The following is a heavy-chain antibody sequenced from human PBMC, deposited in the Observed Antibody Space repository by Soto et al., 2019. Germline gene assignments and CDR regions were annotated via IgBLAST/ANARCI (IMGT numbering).Heavy chain of an antibody. V-gene: IGHV3-23*01. J-gene: IGHJ3*01. Sequence: EVQLLESGGGLVQPGGSLRLSCAASGFTFSSYAMSWVRQAPGKGLEWVSAISGSGGSTYYADSVKGRFTISRDNSKKTRDLRMNSLRAEDTAVYYCAKDLSMALLWFVVLFLGWGQGTMVTVSS. CDR2: ISGSGGST. D-gene: IGHD3-10*01. CDR1: GFTFSSYA. CDR3: AKDLSMALLWFVVLFLG.